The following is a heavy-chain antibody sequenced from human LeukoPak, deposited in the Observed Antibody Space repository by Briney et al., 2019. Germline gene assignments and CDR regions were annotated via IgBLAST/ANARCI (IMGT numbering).Heavy chain of an antibody. CDR1: GYTFSSYG. CDR3: ARDLYVWGSYRFSDY. D-gene: IGHD3-16*02. J-gene: IGHJ4*02. CDR2: IGAYNGNT. V-gene: IGHV1-18*01. Sequence: GASVKVSCKASGYTFSSYGINWGRQAPGQGLEWMGWIGAYNGNTNYAQKLQGRVTMTTDTSTSTAYMELRSLRSDDTAVYYCARDLYVWGSYRFSDYWGQGTLVTVSS.